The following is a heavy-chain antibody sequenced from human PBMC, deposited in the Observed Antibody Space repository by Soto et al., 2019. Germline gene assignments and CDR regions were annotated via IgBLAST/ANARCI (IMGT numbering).Heavy chain of an antibody. D-gene: IGHD1-1*01. CDR2: ISAHNGNT. CDR1: GYGFTTYG. J-gene: IGHJ4*02. V-gene: IGHV1-18*01. Sequence: QVHLVQSGAEVKKPGASVKVSCKGSGYGFTTYGITWVRQAPGQGLEWMAWISAHNGNTNYAQKHQGRVTVTRDTSTSTAYMELRSLKSDDPAVYYCARGRYGDYWGQGALVTVSS. CDR3: ARGRYGDY.